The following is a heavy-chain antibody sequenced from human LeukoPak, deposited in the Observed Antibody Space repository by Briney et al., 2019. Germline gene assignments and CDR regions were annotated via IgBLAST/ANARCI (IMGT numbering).Heavy chain of an antibody. V-gene: IGHV4-59*12. CDR1: GGSISSYY. D-gene: IGHD3-10*01. Sequence: SETLSLTCTVSGGSISSYYWSWIRQPPGKGLEWVGYIYYSGSTNYNPSLKSRVTISVDKSKNQFSLKLSSVTAADTAVYYCARDEKYYGSGSPDYYYYGMDVWGQGTTVTVSS. CDR3: ARDEKYYGSGSPDYYYYGMDV. CDR2: IYYSGST. J-gene: IGHJ6*02.